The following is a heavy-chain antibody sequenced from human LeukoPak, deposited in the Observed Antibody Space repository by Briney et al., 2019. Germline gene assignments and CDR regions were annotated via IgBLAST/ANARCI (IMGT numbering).Heavy chain of an antibody. CDR1: GFTFSSYS. D-gene: IGHD6-13*01. CDR2: IYYSGST. V-gene: IGHV4-59*01. CDR3: ARGGGSSWNDYDY. J-gene: IGHJ4*02. Sequence: GSLRLSCAASGFTFSSYSMNWVRQPPGKGLEWIGYIYYSGSTNYNPSLKSRVTISVDTSKNQFSLKLSSVTAADTAVYYCARGGGSSWNDYDYWGQGTLVTVSS.